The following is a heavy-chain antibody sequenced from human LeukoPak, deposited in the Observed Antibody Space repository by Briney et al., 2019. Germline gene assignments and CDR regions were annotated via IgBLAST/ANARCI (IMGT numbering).Heavy chain of an antibody. CDR1: NGSFSGYY. V-gene: IGHV4-34*01. CDR2: VNHGGDT. CDR3: AREGIAAAGRTGILDC. Sequence: SETLSLTCAVYNGSFSGYYWSWIRQSPEKGLEWIGEVNHGGDTNYNPSLRSRVTISVDTSKNQFSLKLSSVTAADTAVYYCAREGIAAAGRTGILDCWGQGTLVTVSS. J-gene: IGHJ4*02. D-gene: IGHD6-13*01.